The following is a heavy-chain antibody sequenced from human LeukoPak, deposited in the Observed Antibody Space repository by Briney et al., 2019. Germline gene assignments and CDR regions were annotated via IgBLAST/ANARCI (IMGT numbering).Heavy chain of an antibody. D-gene: IGHD6-13*01. J-gene: IGHJ4*02. CDR3: AKRMGPSIAATDLDY. CDR2: ISYDGSNK. CDR1: GFTFSTYG. V-gene: IGHV3-30*18. Sequence: GRSLRLSCAASGFTFSTYGMNWVRQAPGKGLEWVAVISYDGSNKYYADSVKGRFTISRDNSKNTLYLQMNSLRAEDTAVYYCAKRMGPSIAATDLDYWGQGTLVTVSS.